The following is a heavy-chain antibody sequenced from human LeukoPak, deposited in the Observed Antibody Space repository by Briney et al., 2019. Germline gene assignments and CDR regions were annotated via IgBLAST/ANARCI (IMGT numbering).Heavy chain of an antibody. CDR2: INHSGST. CDR3: ARQGGITIFGMGN. V-gene: IGHV4-34*01. J-gene: IGHJ4*02. D-gene: IGHD3-3*01. Sequence: SETLSLTCAVYGGSFSGYYWSWIRQPPGKGLEWIGEINHSGSTNYNPSLKSRVTISVDTSKNQFSLKLSSVTAADTAVYYCARQGGITIFGMGNWGQGTLVTVSS. CDR1: GGSFSGYY.